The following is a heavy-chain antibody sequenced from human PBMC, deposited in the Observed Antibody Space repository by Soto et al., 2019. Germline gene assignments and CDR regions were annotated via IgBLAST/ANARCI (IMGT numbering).Heavy chain of an antibody. J-gene: IGHJ6*02. Sequence: QVQLVQSGAEVKKPGSSVKVSCKASGGTFSSYAISWVRQAPGQGLEWMGGIIPIFGTANYAQKFQGRVTITADEYTSTAYMELSSLRSEDTAVYYCAREGVAARPNLYYYGMDVWGQGTTVTVSS. D-gene: IGHD6-6*01. CDR3: AREGVAARPNLYYYGMDV. CDR2: IIPIFGTA. V-gene: IGHV1-69*01. CDR1: GGTFSSYA.